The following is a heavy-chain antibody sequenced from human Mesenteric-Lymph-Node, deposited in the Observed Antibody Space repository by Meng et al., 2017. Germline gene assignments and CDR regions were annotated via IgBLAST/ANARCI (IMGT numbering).Heavy chain of an antibody. V-gene: IGHV3-33*01. CDR2: MWYDGTHK. CDR3: VRDAIQIWSRVGAFDI. CDR1: GFVISNTG. Sequence: GESLKISCAASGFVISNTGVHWVRQAPGKGLEWVAVMWYDGTHKDHTDSVKGRFTISRDDSKNTLYLQMSSLRDEDTAVYYCVRDAIQIWSRVGAFDIWGQGTMVTVSS. D-gene: IGHD2-2*02. J-gene: IGHJ3*02.